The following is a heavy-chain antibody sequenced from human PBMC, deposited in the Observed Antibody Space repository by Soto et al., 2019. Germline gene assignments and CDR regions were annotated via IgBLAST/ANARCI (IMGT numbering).Heavy chain of an antibody. D-gene: IGHD3-22*01. Sequence: PSETLSLTCTVSGGSISSGGYYWSWIRQHPGKGLEWIGYIYYSGSTYYNPSLKSRVTISVDTSKNQFSLKLSSVTAADTAVYYCARDKPLFSSGYWLDAFDIWGQGTMVTVSS. J-gene: IGHJ3*02. V-gene: IGHV4-31*03. CDR2: IYYSGST. CDR1: GGSISSGGYY. CDR3: ARDKPLFSSGYWLDAFDI.